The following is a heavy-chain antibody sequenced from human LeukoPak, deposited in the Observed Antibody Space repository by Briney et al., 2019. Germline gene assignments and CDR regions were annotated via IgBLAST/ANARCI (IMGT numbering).Heavy chain of an antibody. J-gene: IGHJ4*02. V-gene: IGHV3-30-3*01. D-gene: IGHD1-1*01. Sequence: GGSLKLSCAAAGFIFSGYSMHWVRQAPGKGLEWVAVISDNGHKDYYADAVKGRFTISRDNSKNTLYLQMNSLRAEDTAVYYCARDQGYRGETIDYWGRGTLVTVSS. CDR1: GFIFSGYS. CDR3: ARDQGYRGETIDY. CDR2: ISDNGHKD.